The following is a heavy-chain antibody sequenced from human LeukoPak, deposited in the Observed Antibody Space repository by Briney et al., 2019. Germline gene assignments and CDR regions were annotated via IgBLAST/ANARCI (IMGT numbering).Heavy chain of an antibody. CDR1: GYRFSSDW. Sequence: GESLKISCKGSGYRFSSDWIGWVRQMPGKGLEWMGVIYPGDSDTRYSPSFQGQVTISADKSISTTYLQWSSLKASDAAMYYCARQMSGTCYDYWGQGTLVTVSS. CDR3: ARQMSGTCYDY. V-gene: IGHV5-51*01. CDR2: IYPGDSDT. J-gene: IGHJ4*02. D-gene: IGHD1-26*01.